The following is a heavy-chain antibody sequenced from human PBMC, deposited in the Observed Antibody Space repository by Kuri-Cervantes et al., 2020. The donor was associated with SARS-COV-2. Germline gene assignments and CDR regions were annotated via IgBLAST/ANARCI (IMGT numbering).Heavy chain of an antibody. D-gene: IGHD3-3*01. J-gene: IGHJ6*02. V-gene: IGHV4-61*01. CDR1: GGSVSSRSYY. CDR2: IYYSGST. Sequence: GSLRLSCTVSGGSVSSRSYYWSWIRQPPGKGLEWIGYIYYSGSTNYNPSLKSRVTISVDTSKNQFSLKLSSVTAADTAVYYCARGVTIFGEDVWGQGTTVTVSS. CDR3: ARGVTIFGEDV.